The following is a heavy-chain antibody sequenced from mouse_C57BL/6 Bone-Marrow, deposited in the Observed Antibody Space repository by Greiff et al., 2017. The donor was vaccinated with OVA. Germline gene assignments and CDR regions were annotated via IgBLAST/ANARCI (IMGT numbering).Heavy chain of an antibody. CDR1: GYTFTDYE. Sequence: QVQLQQSGAELVRPGASVTLSCKASGYTFTDYEMHWVKQTPVHGLEWIGAIDPETGGTAYNQKFKGKAILTADKSSSTAYMELRSLTSEDSAVYYCTRRGLYGSSYGFAYWGQGTLVTVSA. CDR2: IDPETGGT. J-gene: IGHJ3*01. CDR3: TRRGLYGSSYGFAY. V-gene: IGHV1-15*01. D-gene: IGHD1-1*01.